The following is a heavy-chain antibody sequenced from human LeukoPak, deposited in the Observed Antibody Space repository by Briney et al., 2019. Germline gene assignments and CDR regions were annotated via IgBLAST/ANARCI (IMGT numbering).Heavy chain of an antibody. CDR3: ASLDDGDYHNWFDP. Sequence: GASVKVSCKASGGTFSSYAISWVRQAPGQGLEWMGRIIPIFGTANYAQKFQGRVTITTDESTSTAYMELSSLRSEDTAVYYCASLDDGDYHNWFDPWGQGTLVTVSS. D-gene: IGHD4-17*01. CDR1: GGTFSSYA. J-gene: IGHJ5*02. V-gene: IGHV1-69*05. CDR2: IIPIFGTA.